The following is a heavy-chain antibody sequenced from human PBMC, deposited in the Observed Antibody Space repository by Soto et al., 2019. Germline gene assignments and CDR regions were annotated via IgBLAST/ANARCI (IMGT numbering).Heavy chain of an antibody. V-gene: IGHV3-15*01. J-gene: IGHJ4*02. D-gene: IGHD2-2*01. CDR3: GTVLPNAGSWFHY. Sequence: GGSLRLSGTASGFTFRTVWSRWVRQGPGKGMEWLGRIKSRTENATTDYASTARGRFIISRDYSKNMLYLQLNSLKSEDTGVFHCGTVLPNAGSWFHYWGQAT. CDR1: GFTFRTVW. CDR2: IKSRTENATT.